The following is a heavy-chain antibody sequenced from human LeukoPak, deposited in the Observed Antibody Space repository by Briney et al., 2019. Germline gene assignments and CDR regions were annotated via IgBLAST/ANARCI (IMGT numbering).Heavy chain of an antibody. CDR1: GFTFSSYA. CDR2: ISGSGGST. CDR3: EKSIAARLK. D-gene: IGHD6-13*01. V-gene: IGHV3-23*01. J-gene: IGHJ4*02. Sequence: PGGSLRLSCAASGFTFSSYAMSWVRQAPGKGLEWVSAISGSGGSTYYSDSVKGRFTISRDNSNNTLYLQMKSLRAEDTAVYYCEKSIAARLKWGQGTLVNVSS.